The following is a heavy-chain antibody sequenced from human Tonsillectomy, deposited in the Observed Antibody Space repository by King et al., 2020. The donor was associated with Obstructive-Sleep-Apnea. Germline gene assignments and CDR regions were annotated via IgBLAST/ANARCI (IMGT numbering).Heavy chain of an antibody. Sequence: VQLVESGGGVVQPGRSLRLSCAASGFTFSSYGMHWVRQAPGKGLEWVAVTSYDGSNKYYAESVKGRFTISRDNSKKTLVLQMNSLRAEDTAVYYCAKDAKNGYSYGTAYYGMDVWGQGTTVTVSS. D-gene: IGHD5-18*01. V-gene: IGHV3-30*18. J-gene: IGHJ6*02. CDR2: TSYDGSNK. CDR1: GFTFSSYG. CDR3: AKDAKNGYSYGTAYYGMDV.